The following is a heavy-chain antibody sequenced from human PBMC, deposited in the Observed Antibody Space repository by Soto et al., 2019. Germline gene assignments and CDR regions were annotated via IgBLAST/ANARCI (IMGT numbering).Heavy chain of an antibody. CDR1: GGSFSGYY. V-gene: IGHV4-34*01. CDR3: AGSGSYQWPDY. Sequence: QVQLQQWGAGLLRPSETLSLTCAVYGGSFSGYYWSWIRQPPGKGLEWIGEINHSGSTNYNPSLKSRVTISVDTSKNQFSLKLSSVTAADTAVYYCAGSGSYQWPDYWGQGTLVTVSS. D-gene: IGHD3-10*01. CDR2: INHSGST. J-gene: IGHJ4*02.